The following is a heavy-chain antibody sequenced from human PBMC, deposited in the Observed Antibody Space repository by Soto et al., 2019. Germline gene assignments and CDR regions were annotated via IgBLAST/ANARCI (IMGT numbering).Heavy chain of an antibody. D-gene: IGHD1-26*01. CDR2: IYYSGST. V-gene: IGHV4-39*01. CDR1: GGSITSSSYY. Sequence: QLHLRESGPGLVKPSETLSLTCTVSGGSITSSSYYWGWIRQPPGKGLEWIGSIYYSGSTYYNPSLKGGVTISVDTSKNQFSLKLSSVTAADTAVYYCATQEVGGSYVYTFDPWGQGTLVTVSS. J-gene: IGHJ5*02. CDR3: ATQEVGGSYVYTFDP.